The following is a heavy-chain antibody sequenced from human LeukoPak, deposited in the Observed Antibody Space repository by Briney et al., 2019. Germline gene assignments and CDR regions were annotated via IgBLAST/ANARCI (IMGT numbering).Heavy chain of an antibody. CDR3: ARVPSSSFEDIYYYGMDV. D-gene: IGHD6-13*01. J-gene: IGHJ6*04. CDR1: GGTFSSYA. Sequence: SVNVSCKASGGTFSSYAISWVRQAPGQGLEWMGGIIPIFGTANYAQKFQGRVTITADESTSTAYMELSSLRSEDTAVYYCARVPSSSFEDIYYYGMDVWGKGTTVTVSS. CDR2: IIPIFGTA. V-gene: IGHV1-69*13.